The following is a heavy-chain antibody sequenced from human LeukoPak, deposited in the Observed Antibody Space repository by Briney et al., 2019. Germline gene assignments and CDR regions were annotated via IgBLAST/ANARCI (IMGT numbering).Heavy chain of an antibody. J-gene: IGHJ4*02. Sequence: PGGSLTLSCAASRFTFSDYNMNWVRQAPGKGLEWVSYIQSISSTIYYSDSVKGRFTISRDNAKNSLYLQMNSLRAEDTAVYYCARGTYYYGSGSYYKPEYFDYWGQGTLVTVSS. CDR3: ARGTYYYGSGSYYKPEYFDY. CDR2: IQSISSTI. D-gene: IGHD3-10*01. V-gene: IGHV3-48*04. CDR1: RFTFSDYN.